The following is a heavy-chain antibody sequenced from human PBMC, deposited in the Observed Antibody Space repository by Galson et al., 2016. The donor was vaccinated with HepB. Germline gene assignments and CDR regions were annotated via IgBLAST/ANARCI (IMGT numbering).Heavy chain of an antibody. V-gene: IGHV3-23*01. CDR1: GFTFRNYA. Sequence: LRLSCAASGFTFRNYALSWVRRAPGKGLEWVSHIDGPTPNTHYADSVRGRFSIYRDNSRNTLYLQMDSLTAEDSAIYYCTTWLSHHFDYWGQGARVTVSS. J-gene: IGHJ4*02. CDR3: TTWLSHHFDY. CDR2: IDGPTPNT. D-gene: IGHD6-19*01.